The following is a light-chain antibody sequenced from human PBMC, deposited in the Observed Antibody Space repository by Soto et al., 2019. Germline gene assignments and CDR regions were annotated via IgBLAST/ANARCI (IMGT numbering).Light chain of an antibody. CDR1: SSDIGAGYD. CDR3: QSYDSSLGGSKGV. Sequence: QSVLTQPPSMSGAPGQRVTISFTGSSSDIGAGYDVHWYQQLPGTAPKLLIYSNINRPSGVPDRFSGSKSGTSASLAITGLQAEDEADYYCQSYDSSLGGSKGVFGGGTKVTVL. V-gene: IGLV1-40*01. CDR2: SNI. J-gene: IGLJ3*02.